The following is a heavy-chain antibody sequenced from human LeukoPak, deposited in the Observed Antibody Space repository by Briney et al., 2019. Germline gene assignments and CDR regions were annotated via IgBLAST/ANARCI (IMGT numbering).Heavy chain of an antibody. D-gene: IGHD2-15*01. CDR1: GGSISSSSYY. CDR2: IYYSGST. Sequence: PSETLSLTCTVPGGSISSSSYYWGWIRQPPGKGLDWIGSIYYSGSTYYNPSLKSRVTISVDTSKNQFSLKLSSVTAADTAVYYCARQDIVVVVAATDYFDYWGQGTLVTVSS. V-gene: IGHV4-39*01. J-gene: IGHJ4*02. CDR3: ARQDIVVVVAATDYFDY.